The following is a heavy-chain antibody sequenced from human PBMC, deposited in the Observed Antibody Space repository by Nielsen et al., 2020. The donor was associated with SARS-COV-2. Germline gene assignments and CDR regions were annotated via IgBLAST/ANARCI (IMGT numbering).Heavy chain of an antibody. CDR3: AKGRGGYDYFDY. V-gene: IGHV3-23*03. Sequence: GGSLRLSCAASGFAFSSYAMTWVRQAPGKGLEWVSIIYSGANSTYYADSVKGRFTISRDNSKNTLYLQMNSLRAEDTAVYYCAKGRGGYDYFDYWGQGTLVTVSS. D-gene: IGHD5-12*01. CDR2: IYSGANST. CDR1: GFAFSSYA. J-gene: IGHJ4*02.